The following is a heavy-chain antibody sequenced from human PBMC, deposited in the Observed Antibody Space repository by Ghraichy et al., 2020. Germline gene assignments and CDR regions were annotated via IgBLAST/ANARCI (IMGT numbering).Heavy chain of an antibody. Sequence: SQTLSLTCTVSGGSISSYYWSWIRQPAGKGLEWIGRIYTSGSTNYNPSLNSRVTMSVDTSKNQFSLKLSSVTAAGTAVCYCAREAVTHNWYFDLWGRGTLVTVSS. J-gene: IGHJ2*01. V-gene: IGHV4-4*07. CDR2: IYTSGST. CDR3: AREAVTHNWYFDL. CDR1: GGSISSYY. D-gene: IGHD4-17*01.